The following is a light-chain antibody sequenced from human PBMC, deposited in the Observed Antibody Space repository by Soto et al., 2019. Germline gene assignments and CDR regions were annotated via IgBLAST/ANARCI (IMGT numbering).Light chain of an antibody. Sequence: ETVMTQSPATLSVSPGERPTLSCRASQSVYSNLAWYQQKPGQAPRLLIYDASTRATGIPARFSGSGSGTEFTLTISSLQSEDFAVYSCQQYNTWPFTFGPGTKVDIK. CDR3: QQYNTWPFT. J-gene: IGKJ3*01. V-gene: IGKV3-15*01. CDR1: QSVYSN. CDR2: DAS.